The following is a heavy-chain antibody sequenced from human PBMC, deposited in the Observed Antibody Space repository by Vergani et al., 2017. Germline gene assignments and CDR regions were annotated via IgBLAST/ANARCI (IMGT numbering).Heavy chain of an antibody. V-gene: IGHV3-23*01. J-gene: IGHJ3*02. Sequence: EVQLLESGGGLVQPGGSLRLSCAASGFTFSSYAMSWVRQAPGKGLEWVSAISGSGGSTYYADSVKGRFTISRDNSKNTLYLQMSSLRSEDTAVYYCARPDYNSSGYYYGAFHIWGQGTMVTVSS. D-gene: IGHD3-22*01. CDR1: GFTFSSYA. CDR2: ISGSGGST. CDR3: ARPDYNSSGYYYGAFHI.